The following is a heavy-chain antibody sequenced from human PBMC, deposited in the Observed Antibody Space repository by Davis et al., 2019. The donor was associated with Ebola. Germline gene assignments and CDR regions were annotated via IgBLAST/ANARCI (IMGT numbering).Heavy chain of an antibody. CDR2: IIAIFGAP. J-gene: IGHJ6*04. V-gene: IGHV1-69*13. CDR3: AKRAVFGYYGIDV. Sequence: SVKVSCKASGCTLNNFAISWVRQAPGQGLEGMGGIIAIFGAPDYAQRFQGRVTISADESTNTVYMELNSLRSDDTAVYYCAKRAVFGYYGIDVWGEGTAVTVSS. CDR1: GCTLNNFA. D-gene: IGHD3-16*01.